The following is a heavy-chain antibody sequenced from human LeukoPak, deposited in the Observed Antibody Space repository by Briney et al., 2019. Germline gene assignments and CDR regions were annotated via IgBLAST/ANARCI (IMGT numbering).Heavy chain of an antibody. Sequence: SETLSLTCTVYGGSISSSSYYWGWIRQPPGKGLEWIGSIYYSGSTYYNPSLKSRVTISVDTSKNQFSLKLSSVTAADTAVYYCARYGPIVGASPLDYWGQGTLATVSS. CDR1: GGSISSSSYY. V-gene: IGHV4-39*01. CDR2: IYYSGST. J-gene: IGHJ4*02. D-gene: IGHD1-26*01. CDR3: ARYGPIVGASPLDY.